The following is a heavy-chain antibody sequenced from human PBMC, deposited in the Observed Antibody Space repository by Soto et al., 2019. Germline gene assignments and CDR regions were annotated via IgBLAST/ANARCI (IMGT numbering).Heavy chain of an antibody. CDR3: AKPDIAAGYYFYGMDV. CDR1: GFSFSNYG. V-gene: IGHV3-30*18. CDR2: ISYDGSKK. J-gene: IGHJ6*02. Sequence: AGSLRLSCVASGFSFSNYGMHWVRQAPGKGLEWVALISYDGSKKYYADSVKGRFTVARDNSKNTLFLQVTSLREEDTAVYYCAKPDIAAGYYFYGMDVWGQGTTVTVSS. D-gene: IGHD5-12*01.